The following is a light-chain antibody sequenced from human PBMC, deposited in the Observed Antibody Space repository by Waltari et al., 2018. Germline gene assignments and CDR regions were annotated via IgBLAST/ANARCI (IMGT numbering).Light chain of an antibody. CDR1: QSISSY. V-gene: IGKV3-20*01. CDR3: QQYGSSPLS. J-gene: IGKJ4*01. Sequence: ESVLTQSPGTLSLSPGERATLSCRASQSISSYLAWYQQMPGQAPRLLIYGGSSRATGIPDRFSGSGSGTDFTLTISRLEPEDFAVYYCQQYGSSPLSFGGGTKVEI. CDR2: GGS.